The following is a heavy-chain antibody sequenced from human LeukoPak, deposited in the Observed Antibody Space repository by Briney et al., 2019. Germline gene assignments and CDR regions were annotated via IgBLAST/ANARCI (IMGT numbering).Heavy chain of an antibody. J-gene: IGHJ4*02. V-gene: IGHV3-30*18. D-gene: IGHD2-8*01. CDR2: ISNDGNDK. CDR1: GYTFTGYY. Sequence: GASVKVSCKASGYTFTGYYMHRVRQAPGEGLEWVALISNDGNDKYYADSVKGRFTISRDNSKNTLYLQMNSLRPEDTAVYYCAEQGDCTNGVCYPHYFAYWGQGSLVTVSS. CDR3: AEQGDCTNGVCYPHYFAY.